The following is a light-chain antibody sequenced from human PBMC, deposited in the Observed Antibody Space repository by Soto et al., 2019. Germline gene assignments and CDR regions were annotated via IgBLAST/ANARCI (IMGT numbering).Light chain of an antibody. CDR3: AVWDDSLNGRV. V-gene: IGLV1-44*01. CDR2: TNN. J-gene: IGLJ2*01. CDR1: SSNIGSYT. Sequence: QSVLTQPPSASGTPGQRVTISCSGTSSNIGSYTVNWYQQLPGTAPKLLIYTNNQRPSGVPDRFSGSKSGTSASLAISGLQSEDEADYYCAVWDDSLNGRVFGGGTKLPS.